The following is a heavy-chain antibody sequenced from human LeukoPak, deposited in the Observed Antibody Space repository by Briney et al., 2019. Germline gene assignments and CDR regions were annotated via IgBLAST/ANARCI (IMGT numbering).Heavy chain of an antibody. CDR2: ISSSSSYI. CDR1: GFTFSSYS. J-gene: IGHJ4*02. V-gene: IGHV3-21*01. Sequence: PGGSLRLSCAASGFTFSSYSMNWVRQAPGKGLESVSSISSSSSYIYYADSVKGRFTISRDNAKNSLYLQMNSLRAEDTAVYYCASEYCSGGSCYAVDYWGQGTLVTVSS. D-gene: IGHD2-15*01. CDR3: ASEYCSGGSCYAVDY.